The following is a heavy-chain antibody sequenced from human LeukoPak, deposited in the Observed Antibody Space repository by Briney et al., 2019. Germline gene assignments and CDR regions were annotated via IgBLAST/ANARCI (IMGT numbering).Heavy chain of an antibody. CDR2: SNPNSGDT. V-gene: IGHV1-2*02. Sequence: ASVKVSCKASGYSFIGYYINWVRQAPGQGLEWMGWSNPNSGDTNFAQNFQGRVTVTGDASISTAFMEVTRLRSDDTAVYYCARDLSYFDSSGYSSRNVFDIWGQGTMVTVSS. CDR1: GYSFIGYY. D-gene: IGHD3-22*01. J-gene: IGHJ3*02. CDR3: ARDLSYFDSSGYSSRNVFDI.